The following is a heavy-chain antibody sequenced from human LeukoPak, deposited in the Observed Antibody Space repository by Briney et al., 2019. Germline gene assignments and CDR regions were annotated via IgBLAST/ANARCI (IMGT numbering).Heavy chain of an antibody. CDR2: IIPIFETA. Sequence: GASVKVSCKASGGTFSSYAISWVRQAPGHGLEWMGGIIPIFETANYAQKFQGRVTITADKSTSTAYMELSSLGSEDTAVYYCAREYGRGLEPGCFDIWGQGTMVTVSS. J-gene: IGHJ3*02. D-gene: IGHD1-1*01. CDR1: GGTFSSYA. CDR3: AREYGRGLEPGCFDI. V-gene: IGHV1-69*06.